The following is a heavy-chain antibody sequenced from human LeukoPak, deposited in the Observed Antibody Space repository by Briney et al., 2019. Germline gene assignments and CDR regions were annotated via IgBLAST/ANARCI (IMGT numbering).Heavy chain of an antibody. V-gene: IGHV3-23*01. CDR2: ISNSGGNT. CDR3: AKVGAVAGTSA. J-gene: IGHJ4*02. D-gene: IGHD6-19*01. Sequence: GGSLRLSCAASGSTFSSYVMSWVRQAPGKGLEWVSSISNSGGNTYYADSVKGRFTISRDNSKNTLYLQMSSLRAEDTAVYYCAKVGAVAGTSAWGQGTLVTVSS. CDR1: GSTFSSYV.